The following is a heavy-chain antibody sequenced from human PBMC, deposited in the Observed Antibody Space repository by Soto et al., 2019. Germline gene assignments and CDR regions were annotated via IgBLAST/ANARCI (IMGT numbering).Heavy chain of an antibody. CDR3: ARTSDRGFRDWFDP. CDR2: IYYRGNT. D-gene: IGHD2-21*01. Sequence: PQTMSPAWLVSAPSTTRRSSQCNWIREHPVKCMEWIDYIYYRGNTYYNPPLRSRITISVDTTKNQFSLNLTSVTAAATAVYYCARTSDRGFRDWFDPWGQGTLVTVSS. CDR1: APSTTRRSSQ. J-gene: IGHJ5*02. V-gene: IGHV4-31*02.